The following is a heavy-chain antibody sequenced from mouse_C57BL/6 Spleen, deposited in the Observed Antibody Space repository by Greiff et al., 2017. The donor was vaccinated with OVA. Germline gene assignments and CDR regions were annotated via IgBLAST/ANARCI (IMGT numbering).Heavy chain of an antibody. J-gene: IGHJ4*01. CDR3: ARNSNYPYAMDY. D-gene: IGHD2-5*01. CDR1: GYAFSSYW. Sequence: QVHVKQSGAELVKPGASVKISCKASGYAFSSYWMNWVKQRPGKGLEWIGQIYPGDGDTNYNGKFKGKATLTADKSSSTAYMQLSSLTSEDSAVYFCARNSNYPYAMDYWGQGTSVTVSS. V-gene: IGHV1-80*01. CDR2: IYPGDGDT.